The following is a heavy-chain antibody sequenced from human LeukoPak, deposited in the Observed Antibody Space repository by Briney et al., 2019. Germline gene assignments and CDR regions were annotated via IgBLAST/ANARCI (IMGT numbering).Heavy chain of an antibody. Sequence: ASVKVSCKTSGFTFSTSAVQWVRQARGQRLEWIGWIIVGSGATNYAQSLQGRFTITRDMSTNTAYMELSSLGSEDSAVYYCARAGYCNSTTCPLGFHHWGQGTLVTVSS. CDR2: IIVGSGAT. D-gene: IGHD2-2*01. CDR3: ARAGYCNSTTCPLGFHH. V-gene: IGHV1-58*01. J-gene: IGHJ5*02. CDR1: GFTFSTSA.